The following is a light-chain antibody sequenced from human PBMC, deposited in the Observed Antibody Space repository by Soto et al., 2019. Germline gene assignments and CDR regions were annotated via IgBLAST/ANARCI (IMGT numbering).Light chain of an antibody. J-gene: IGKJ4*01. Sequence: EVVMTQSPATLSVSPGERATLSCRASQSITNNLAWYQQKPGQAPRLLIYGASIMANGIPARFTGSGSGTEFTLTISRLQSQDFAVYYCQQYSNWPSLTFCGGTKV. CDR2: GAS. CDR3: QQYSNWPSLT. V-gene: IGKV3-15*01. CDR1: QSITNN.